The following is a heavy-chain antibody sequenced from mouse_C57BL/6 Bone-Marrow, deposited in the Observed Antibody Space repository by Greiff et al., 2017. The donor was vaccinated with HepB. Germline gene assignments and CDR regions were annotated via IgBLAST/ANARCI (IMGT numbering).Heavy chain of an antibody. CDR3: ARGIYYDYDGFAY. Sequence: QVQLKQSGPGLVQPSQSLSITCTVSGFSFTSYGVHWVRQSPGKGLEWLGVIWSGGSTDYNAAFISRLSISKDNSKSQVFFKMNSLQADDTAIYYCARGIYYDYDGFAYWGQGTLVTVSA. CDR1: GFSFTSYG. CDR2: IWSGGST. V-gene: IGHV2-2*01. J-gene: IGHJ3*01. D-gene: IGHD2-4*01.